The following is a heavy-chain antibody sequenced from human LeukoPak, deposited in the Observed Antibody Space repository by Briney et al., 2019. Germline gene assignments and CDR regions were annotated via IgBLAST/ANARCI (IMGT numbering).Heavy chain of an antibody. CDR1: GYTLTNND. Sequence: ASVKVSCKDSGYTLTNNDINWVRQATGQGLGWMGWINPENGNTGYAQKFQGRVIMTRSTAINTVYMELSSLTFEDTAIYFCARPTSRPSNYYHMDVWGKGTTVTVSS. J-gene: IGHJ6*03. D-gene: IGHD2-2*01. V-gene: IGHV1-8*01. CDR3: ARPTSRPSNYYHMDV. CDR2: INPENGNT.